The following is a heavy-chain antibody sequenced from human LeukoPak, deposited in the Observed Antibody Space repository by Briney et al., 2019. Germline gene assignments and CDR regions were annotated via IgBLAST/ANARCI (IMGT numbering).Heavy chain of an antibody. CDR1: GFTFSSYE. D-gene: IGHD3-10*01. V-gene: IGHV3-48*03. Sequence: PGASLRLSSAASGFTFSSYEMNWVRQAPGKGLEWVSYISSSGSTIYYADSVKGRFTISRDNAKNSLYLQMNSLRAEDTAVYYCAREFRGPGRFDYWGQGTLVTVSS. CDR2: ISSSGSTI. J-gene: IGHJ4*02. CDR3: AREFRGPGRFDY.